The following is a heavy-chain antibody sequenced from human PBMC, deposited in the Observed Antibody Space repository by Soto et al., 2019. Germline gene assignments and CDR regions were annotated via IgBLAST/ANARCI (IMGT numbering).Heavy chain of an antibody. Sequence: SETLSLTCTVSGGSVSSGSYYWSWIRQPPGKGLEWIGYIYYSGSTTYNHSLKSRVTISVDTSKNQFYLKLSSVTAAATAVYYGAKVEEKRYSCGRDCLNYWGRGTLVTVSA. CDR2: IYYSGST. J-gene: IGHJ4*02. CDR1: GGSVSSGSYY. CDR3: AKVEEKRYSCGRDCLNY. D-gene: IGHD6-19*01. V-gene: IGHV4-61*01.